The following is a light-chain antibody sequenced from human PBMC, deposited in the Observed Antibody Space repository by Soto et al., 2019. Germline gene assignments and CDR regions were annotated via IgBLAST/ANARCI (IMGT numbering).Light chain of an antibody. CDR3: QQYGSSLFT. J-gene: IGKJ3*01. Sequence: EIVMTQSPATLSVSPGERATLSCRASQSVSSNLAWYQQKPGQAPRLLIYDASSRATGIPDRFSGGGSGTDFTLTISRLEPEDFAVYYCQQYGSSLFTFGPGTKVDIK. V-gene: IGKV3-20*01. CDR2: DAS. CDR1: QSVSSN.